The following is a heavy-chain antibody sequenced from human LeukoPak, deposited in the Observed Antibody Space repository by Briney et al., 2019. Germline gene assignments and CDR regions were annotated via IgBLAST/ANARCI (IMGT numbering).Heavy chain of an antibody. Sequence: GGSLRLSCAASGFTFSNAWMSWVRQAPGKGLEWVGRIKSKTDGGTTDYAATVKGRFTISRDDSKNTLYLQMNSLKTEDTAVYYCTTDDVVVPAALREAFDIWGQGTMVTVSS. D-gene: IGHD2-2*01. CDR2: IKSKTDGGTT. CDR3: TTDDVVVPAALREAFDI. J-gene: IGHJ3*02. CDR1: GFTFSNAW. V-gene: IGHV3-15*01.